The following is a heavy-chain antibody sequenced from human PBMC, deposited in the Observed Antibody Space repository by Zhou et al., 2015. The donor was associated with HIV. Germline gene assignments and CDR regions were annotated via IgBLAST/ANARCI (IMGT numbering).Heavy chain of an antibody. CDR3: ARTNVDTAMDYYYYYGMDV. J-gene: IGHJ6*02. Sequence: QVQLVQSGAEVKKPGSSVKVSCKASGGTFSNHGISWVRQAPGQGLEWMGGIVPFFGTANYAQKFQGRVTITADKSTSTAYMELSSLRSEDTAVYYCARTNVDTAMDYYYYYGMDVWGQGTTVTVSS. V-gene: IGHV1-69*06. CDR1: GGTFSNHG. D-gene: IGHD5-18*01. CDR2: IVPFFGTA.